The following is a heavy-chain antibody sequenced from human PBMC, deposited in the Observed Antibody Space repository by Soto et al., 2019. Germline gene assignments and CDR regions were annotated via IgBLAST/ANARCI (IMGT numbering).Heavy chain of an antibody. V-gene: IGHV4-4*07. D-gene: IGHD1-1*01. Sequence: SETPSLTCTVSGASISNYYWSWIRQPAGKGLECLGRIYASGTTTYNPSLRSRVTMSVDTSKNQFSLNLNSVTAADTAVYYCARESRSELGTVEYWGQGTLVTVSS. CDR3: ARESRSELGTVEY. J-gene: IGHJ4*02. CDR2: IYASGTT. CDR1: GASISNYY.